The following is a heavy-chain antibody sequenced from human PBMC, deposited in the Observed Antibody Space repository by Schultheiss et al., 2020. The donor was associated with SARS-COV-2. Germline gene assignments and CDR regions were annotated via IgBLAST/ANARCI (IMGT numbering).Heavy chain of an antibody. CDR1: GGSISSYY. V-gene: IGHV4-59*12. CDR3: ARGRQLPVY. CDR2: IYYSGST. D-gene: IGHD6-6*01. J-gene: IGHJ4*02. Sequence: SETLSLTCTVSGGSISSYYWSWIRQPPGKGLEWIGYIYYSGSTYYNPSLKSRVTISVDTSKNQFSLKLSSVTAADTAVYYCARGRQLPVYWGQGTLVTVSS.